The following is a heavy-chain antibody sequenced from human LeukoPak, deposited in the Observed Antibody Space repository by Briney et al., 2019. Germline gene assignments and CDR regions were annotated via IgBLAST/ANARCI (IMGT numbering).Heavy chain of an antibody. J-gene: IGHJ6*03. CDR1: GFTFRTSG. D-gene: IGHD2-8*02. CDR3: ARVSTTGYDYHMDV. CDR2: ISSSSTYI. V-gene: IGHV3-21*01. Sequence: GGSLRLSCAASGFTFRTSGMSWVRQAPGKGLEWVSSISSSSTYIYYGDSVKGRFTISRDNAKNSSYLQMSSLRAEDTAVYYCARVSTTGYDYHMDVWGKGTAVTISS.